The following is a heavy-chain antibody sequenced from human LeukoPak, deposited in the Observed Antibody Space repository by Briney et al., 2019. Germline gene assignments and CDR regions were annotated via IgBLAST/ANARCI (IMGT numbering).Heavy chain of an antibody. J-gene: IGHJ5*01. Sequence: GGSLRLSCAASGFTFGSNAMHWVRQAPARGLEWVALILYDGSNKYYADSVKGRFIISRDNSKNTLYLQMNSLRAEDTAVYYCATDGMVRGPDAWFDSWGQGTLVTVSS. CDR3: ATDGMVRGPDAWFDS. CDR1: GFTFGSNA. CDR2: ILYDGSNK. V-gene: IGHV3-30*03. D-gene: IGHD3-10*01.